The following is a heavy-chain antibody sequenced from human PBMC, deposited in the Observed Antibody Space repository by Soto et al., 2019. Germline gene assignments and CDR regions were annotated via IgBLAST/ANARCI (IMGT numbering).Heavy chain of an antibody. V-gene: IGHV1-8*01. J-gene: IGHJ3*02. D-gene: IGHD2-15*01. CDR1: GYTFTSYD. CDR3: ARGGYCSGGSCPDAFDI. Sequence: ASVKVSCKASGYTFTSYDINWVRQATGEGLGWMGWMNPNSGNTGYAQKFQGRVTMTRNTSISTAYMELSSLRSEDTAVYYCARGGYCSGGSCPDAFDIWGQGTMVTVSS. CDR2: MNPNSGNT.